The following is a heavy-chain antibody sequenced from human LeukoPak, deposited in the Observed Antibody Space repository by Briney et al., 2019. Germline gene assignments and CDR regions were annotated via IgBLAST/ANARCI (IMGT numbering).Heavy chain of an antibody. Sequence: GGSLRLSCAASGFTFSSYAVSWVRQAPGKGLQGVSALSGSGDRTYYADSVKGRFTISRDNSKNTLYLQMNSLRAEDTAVYYCAQGGAVVIGPYFDYWGQGTLVTVSS. CDR1: GFTFSSYA. CDR2: LSGSGDRT. CDR3: AQGGAVVIGPYFDY. V-gene: IGHV3-23*01. D-gene: IGHD3-22*01. J-gene: IGHJ4*02.